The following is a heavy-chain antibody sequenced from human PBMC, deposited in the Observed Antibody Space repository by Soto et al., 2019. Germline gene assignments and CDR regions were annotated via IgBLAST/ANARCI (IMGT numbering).Heavy chain of an antibody. V-gene: IGHV4-59*01. CDR2: FHDSGFT. D-gene: IGHD6-19*01. CDR1: GGSISSGY. J-gene: IGHJ4*02. CDR3: AKESIGGWVLH. Sequence: GPETPSETLSLTCTVSGGSISSGYWSRIRQPPGKGLERIGYFHDSGFTNYNTSLRRRVTISVDTSNNQLSLKLTSVTAADTAVYYCAKESIGGWVLHWGQGTLVTVSS.